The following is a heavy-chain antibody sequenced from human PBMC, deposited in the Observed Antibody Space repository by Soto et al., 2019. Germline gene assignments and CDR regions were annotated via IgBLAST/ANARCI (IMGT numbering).Heavy chain of an antibody. Sequence: EVQRLESGGGQVKPGGSRRRACAASGFTFSSDSMNWFRQAPGKGLEWVSSISSSGSYIHYAASVKGRFTISRDNAKNSLYLQMNSLRAEDTAVYYCARELAAPMIVVVITNDAFDIWGQGTMVTVSS. CDR1: GFTFSSDS. V-gene: IGHV3-21*01. CDR2: ISSSGSYI. CDR3: ARELAAPMIVVVITNDAFDI. J-gene: IGHJ3*02. D-gene: IGHD3-22*01.